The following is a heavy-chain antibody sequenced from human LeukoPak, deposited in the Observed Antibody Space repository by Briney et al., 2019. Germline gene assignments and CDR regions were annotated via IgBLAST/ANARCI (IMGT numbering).Heavy chain of an antibody. V-gene: IGHV3-7*01. CDR1: GFTFSSLW. CDR2: IRQDSNEK. Sequence: GGSLRLSCATSGFTFSSLWMSWVRQAPGKGLEWVAYIRQDSNEKSYADSVKGRFTISRDNAKNSLYLEMTSLRVEDTAVYHCCGCYDSGNFPSWGQGTLVTVSS. CDR3: CGCYDSGNFPS. D-gene: IGHD3-10*01. J-gene: IGHJ5*02.